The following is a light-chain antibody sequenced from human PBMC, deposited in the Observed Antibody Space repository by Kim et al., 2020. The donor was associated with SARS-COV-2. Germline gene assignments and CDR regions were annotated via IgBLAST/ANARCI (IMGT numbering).Light chain of an antibody. V-gene: IGKV1-6*02. CDR2: GAS. CDR1: QDIRSV. Sequence: AIQMTQSPSTLPASVGDRVTITCRASQDIRSVLGWYQQKPGTVPKVLISGASTLQSGVPSRFSGSGSGTDFTLTISSLQPEDFATYYCVQYHTYTLTFGQGTKVDIK. CDR3: VQYHTYTLT. J-gene: IGKJ1*01.